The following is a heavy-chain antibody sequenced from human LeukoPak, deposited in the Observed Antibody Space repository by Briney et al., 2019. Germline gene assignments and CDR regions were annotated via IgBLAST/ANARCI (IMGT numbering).Heavy chain of an antibody. Sequence: SETLSLTCTVSGGSISSGGYYWSWIRQPPGKGLEWIGYIYHSGSTYYNPSLKSRVTISVDRSKNQFSLKLSSVTAADTAVYYCARDSDAGYDYWGQGTLVTVSS. V-gene: IGHV4-30-2*01. CDR2: IYHSGST. J-gene: IGHJ4*02. CDR1: GGSISSGGYY. D-gene: IGHD3-9*01. CDR3: ARDSDAGYDY.